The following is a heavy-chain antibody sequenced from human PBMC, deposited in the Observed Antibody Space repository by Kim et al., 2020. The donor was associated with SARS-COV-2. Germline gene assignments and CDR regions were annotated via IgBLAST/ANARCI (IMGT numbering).Heavy chain of an antibody. CDR2: FFYSGNT. Sequence: SETLSLTCTVSGGSISSYSWSWIRQPPGKGLEWIGFFFYSGNTNYNPSLKSRVIISIETSKNQISLKLSSVTAADTAVYYCARSPALPTYYYGSGSQFD. CDR1: GGSISSYS. D-gene: IGHD3-10*01. CDR3: ARSPALPTYYYGSGSQFD. J-gene: IGHJ4*01. V-gene: IGHV4-59*13.